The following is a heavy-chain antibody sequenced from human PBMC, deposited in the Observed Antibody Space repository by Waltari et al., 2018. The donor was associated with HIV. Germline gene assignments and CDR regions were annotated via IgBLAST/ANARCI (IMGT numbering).Heavy chain of an antibody. V-gene: IGHV3-48*01. Sequence: EVQLVESGGGLVQPGGSLRLSCTASGFSFSSYSMNWVRQAPGKWLECVSYISTSSRAIFYADSVKGRFTISRDTAKNSLYLQMNSLRAEDTAVYYCARDRTRYYFDSWGQGTLVTVSS. CDR1: GFSFSSYS. CDR3: ARDRTRYYFDS. CDR2: ISTSSRAI. J-gene: IGHJ4*02. D-gene: IGHD6-6*01.